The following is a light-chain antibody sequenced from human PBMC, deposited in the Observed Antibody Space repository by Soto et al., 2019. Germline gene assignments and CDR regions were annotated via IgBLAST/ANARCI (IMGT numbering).Light chain of an antibody. CDR1: QSVSSSY. CDR2: GAS. J-gene: IGKJ3*01. CDR3: QQYGSSPFT. Sequence: EIVLTQSPGTLSLSPGERATLSCRARQSVSSSYLAWYQQKPGQAPRVLIYGASSRATGIPDRFSGSGSGTDFTLTISRLEPEDFAVYYCQQYGSSPFTFGPGTKVDIK. V-gene: IGKV3-20*01.